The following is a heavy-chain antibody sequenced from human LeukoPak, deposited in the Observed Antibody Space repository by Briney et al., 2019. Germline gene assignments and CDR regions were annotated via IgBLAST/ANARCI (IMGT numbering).Heavy chain of an antibody. CDR2: INPNGGGT. V-gene: IGHV1-46*01. CDR3: AAWGSSSSPLPGMDV. D-gene: IGHD6-13*01. Sequence: ASVKVSCKASGYTFTNYYMHWVRQAPGRGLEWMGVINPNGGGTSYAQKFQGRVTMTRDTSTSTVYMELSSLRSEDTAVYYCAAWGSSSSPLPGMDVWAKGPRSPSP. CDR1: GYTFTNYY. J-gene: IGHJ6*02.